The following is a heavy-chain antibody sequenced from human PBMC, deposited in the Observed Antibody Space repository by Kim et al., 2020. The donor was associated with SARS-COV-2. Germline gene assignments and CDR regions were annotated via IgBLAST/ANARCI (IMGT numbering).Heavy chain of an antibody. CDR2: IKSKTDGGTT. CDR3: TRRVAGSYYYYGMDV. V-gene: IGHV3-15*01. J-gene: IGHJ6*02. D-gene: IGHD3-10*01. Sequence: GGSLRLSCAASGFTFSNAWMSWVRQAPGKGLEWVGRIKSKTDGGTTDYAAPVKGRFTISRDDSKNTLYLQMNSLKTEDTAVYYCTRRVAGSYYYYGMDVWGQGTTVTVSS. CDR1: GFTFSNAW.